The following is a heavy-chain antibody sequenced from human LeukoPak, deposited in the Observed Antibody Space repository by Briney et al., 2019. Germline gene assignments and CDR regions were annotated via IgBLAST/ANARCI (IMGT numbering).Heavy chain of an antibody. V-gene: IGHV3-23*01. Sequence: PGGSLRLSCAASGFTFSSYAMSWVRQAPGKGLEWVSAISGSGGSTYYADSVKGRFTISRDNSKNTLYVQMNSLRAEDTAVYYCAKGDYGDYKLIDYWGQGTLVTVSS. CDR3: AKGDYGDYKLIDY. J-gene: IGHJ4*02. D-gene: IGHD4-17*01. CDR2: ISGSGGST. CDR1: GFTFSSYA.